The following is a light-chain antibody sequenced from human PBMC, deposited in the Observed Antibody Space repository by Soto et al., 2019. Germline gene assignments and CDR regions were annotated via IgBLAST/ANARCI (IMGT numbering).Light chain of an antibody. CDR2: KAS. V-gene: IGKV1-5*03. Sequence: DIQMTQSPSTLSASVGDRVIITCRASQSINTWLAWFQQKPGKAPKLLIYKASTLEIGVPSRFSGSGSGTEFPLTITSLQPDDFATYYCHQYNSYWAFGQGTKVEIK. CDR3: HQYNSYWA. CDR1: QSINTW. J-gene: IGKJ1*01.